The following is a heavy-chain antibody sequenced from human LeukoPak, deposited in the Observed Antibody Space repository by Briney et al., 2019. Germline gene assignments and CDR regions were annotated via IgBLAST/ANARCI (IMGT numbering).Heavy chain of an antibody. J-gene: IGHJ4*02. V-gene: IGHV3-23*01. Sequence: GGSLRLSCTVSGFTLSSYEMSWIRQAPGKGLEWVSSIDYSGGCSYYADSVKGRFTISRDDSKNTLYLQMNSLRAEDTAVYYCARDKIVGATHFDYWGQGTLVTVSS. CDR2: IDYSGGCS. D-gene: IGHD1-26*01. CDR3: ARDKIVGATHFDY. CDR1: GFTLSSYE.